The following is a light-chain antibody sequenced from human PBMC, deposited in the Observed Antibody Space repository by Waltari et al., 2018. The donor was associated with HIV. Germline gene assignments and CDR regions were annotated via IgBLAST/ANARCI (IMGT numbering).Light chain of an antibody. CDR3: MQGTHWPYT. CDR1: QSLVYRDGNPY. CDR2: KVS. J-gene: IGKJ2*01. Sequence: DVVMTQSPLSLPVTLGQPASISCRSSQSLVYRDGNPYLIWFQQRPGQSPRRLIYKVSNRDSGVPDRFSGSGSGTDFTLKISRVEAEDVGVYYCMQGTHWPYTFGQGTKLKIK. V-gene: IGKV2-30*01.